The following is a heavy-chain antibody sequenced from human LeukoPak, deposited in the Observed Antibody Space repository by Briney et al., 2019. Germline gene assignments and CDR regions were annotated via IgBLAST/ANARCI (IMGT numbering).Heavy chain of an antibody. Sequence: GGSLSLSCAASGFTFSDHYMDWVRQAPGKGLEWVGRTRNKANSYTTEYAASVKGRFTISRDDSKNSLYLQMNSLKTDDTAVYYCARNPYYYDSSGYQAWGQGTLVTVSS. D-gene: IGHD3-22*01. J-gene: IGHJ4*02. CDR2: TRNKANSYTT. CDR3: ARNPYYYDSSGYQA. V-gene: IGHV3-72*01. CDR1: GFTFSDHY.